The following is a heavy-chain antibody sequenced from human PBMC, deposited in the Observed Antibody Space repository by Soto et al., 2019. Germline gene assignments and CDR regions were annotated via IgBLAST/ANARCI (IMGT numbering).Heavy chain of an antibody. J-gene: IGHJ6*02. Sequence: GGSLRLSCPASGFTFSSYWMSWVRQAPGKGLEWVANINPDGSENYYVDSVKGRFTISRDNAKNSLYLQMNSLRAEDTAVYYCARGRLAAAGRTSYHGMDVWGQGTTVTVSS. D-gene: IGHD6-13*01. CDR3: ARGRLAAAGRTSYHGMDV. CDR2: INPDGSEN. CDR1: GFTFSSYW. V-gene: IGHV3-7*05.